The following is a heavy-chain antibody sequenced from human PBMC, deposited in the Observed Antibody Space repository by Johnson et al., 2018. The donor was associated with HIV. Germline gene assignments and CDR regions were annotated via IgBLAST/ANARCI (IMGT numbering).Heavy chain of an antibody. CDR2: IYSGGST. J-gene: IGHJ3*02. V-gene: IGHV3-53*01. Sequence: VQLVESGGGLIQPGGSLRLSCAASGFTVSSNYMSWVRQAPGKGLEWVSVIYSGGSTYYADSVKGRFTISRDNAKNSLYLQMNSLRAEDTALYYCAKGVMVTTDAFDIWGQGTMVTVSS. D-gene: IGHD2-8*01. CDR1: GFTVSSNY. CDR3: AKGVMVTTDAFDI.